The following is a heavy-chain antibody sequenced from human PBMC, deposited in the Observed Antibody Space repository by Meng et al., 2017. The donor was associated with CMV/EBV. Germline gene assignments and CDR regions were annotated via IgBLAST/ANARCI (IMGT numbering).Heavy chain of an antibody. CDR3: ARVKYYYDSSGSGGAFDI. V-gene: IGHV1-69*05. CDR1: VCTFSSYA. CDR2: IIPIFGTA. Sequence: SSVPVSCKASVCTFSSYAISWVRQAPGQGLEWMGGIIPIFGTANYAQKFQGRVTITTDESTSTAYMELSSLRSEDTAVYYCARVKYYYDSSGSGGAFDIWGQGTMVTVSS. J-gene: IGHJ3*02. D-gene: IGHD3-22*01.